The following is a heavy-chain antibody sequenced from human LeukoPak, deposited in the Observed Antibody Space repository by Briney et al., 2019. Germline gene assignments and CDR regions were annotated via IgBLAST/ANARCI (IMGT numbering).Heavy chain of an antibody. Sequence: PGGSLRLSCAASGLTLRNYWMHWVRQAPGKGLVWVSRMNSDGCGTIYADSVKGRFTISRDNAKNTLYLQMNSLGAEDTGVYYCARETTVSREWYFDLRGRGTLVTVAS. D-gene: IGHD4-17*01. V-gene: IGHV3-74*01. CDR3: ARETTVSREWYFDL. J-gene: IGHJ2*01. CDR2: MNSDGCGT. CDR1: GLTLRNYW.